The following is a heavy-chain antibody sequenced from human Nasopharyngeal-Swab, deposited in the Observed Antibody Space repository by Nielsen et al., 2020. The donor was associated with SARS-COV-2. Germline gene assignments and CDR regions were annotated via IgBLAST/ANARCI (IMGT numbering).Heavy chain of an antibody. D-gene: IGHD2-21*01. Sequence: VRQAPGNGLEWVSAISGSGGSTYYADSVKGRFTISRDNSKNTLYLQMNSLRAEDTAVYYCAKDLLAGDAFDIWGQGTMVTVSS. V-gene: IGHV3-23*01. J-gene: IGHJ3*02. CDR2: ISGSGGST. CDR3: AKDLLAGDAFDI.